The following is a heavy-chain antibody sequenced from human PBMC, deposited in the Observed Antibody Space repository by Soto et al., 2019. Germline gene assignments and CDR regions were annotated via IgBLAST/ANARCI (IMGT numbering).Heavy chain of an antibody. CDR1: GGTFSSYA. V-gene: IGHV1-69*13. CDR2: IIPIFGTA. CDR3: AEAMVRGGSLIIVRGYYYYGMDV. Sequence: GASVKVSCKASGGTFSSYAISWVRQAPGQGLEWMGGIIPIFGTANYAQKFQGRVTITADESTSTAYMELSSLRSEDTAVYYCAEAMVRGGSLIIVRGYYYYGMDVWGQGTTVTVSS. J-gene: IGHJ6*02. D-gene: IGHD3-10*01.